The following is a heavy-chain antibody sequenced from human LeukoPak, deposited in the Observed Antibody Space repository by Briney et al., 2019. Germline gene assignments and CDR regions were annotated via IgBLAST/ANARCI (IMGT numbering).Heavy chain of an antibody. CDR2: IRYDGSYK. V-gene: IGHV3-30*02. D-gene: IGHD4-23*01. CDR1: GFTFSSYG. CDR3: ANPLLYGGNSPVDY. J-gene: IGHJ4*02. Sequence: PGRSLRLSGAAPGFTFSSYGMLWVRQAPGKGLEWVAFIRYDGSYKYYADSVKGRFTISRDHSKNTLYLQMNSLRAEDTAVYYCANPLLYGGNSPVDYWGQGTLVTVSS.